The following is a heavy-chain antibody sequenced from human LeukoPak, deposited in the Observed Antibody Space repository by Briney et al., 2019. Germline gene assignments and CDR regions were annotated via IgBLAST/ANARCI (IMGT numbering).Heavy chain of an antibody. J-gene: IGHJ4*02. Sequence: HPGGSLRLSCAASGFTFSSYWMSWVRQAPGKGLEWVANIKQDGSEKYYVDSVKGRFTISRDNAKNSLFLQMNNLRVDDTAVYYCVRDYRGGWNDYWGQGTLVTVSS. V-gene: IGHV3-7*01. CDR1: GFTFSSYW. CDR2: IKQDGSEK. D-gene: IGHD1-26*01. CDR3: VRDYRGGWNDY.